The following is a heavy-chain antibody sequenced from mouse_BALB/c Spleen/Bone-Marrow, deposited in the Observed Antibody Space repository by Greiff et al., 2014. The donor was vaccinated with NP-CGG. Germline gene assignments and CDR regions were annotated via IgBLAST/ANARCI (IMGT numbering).Heavy chain of an antibody. CDR3: ARPENYDAMDY. J-gene: IGHJ4*01. V-gene: IGHV1-7*01. CDR1: GYTFTSYW. Sequence: LQQSGAELAKPGASVKMSCKASGYTFTSYWMNWVKQRPGQGLEWIGYINPSTGYTEYNQKFKDKATLTADKSSSTAYMQLSSPTSEDSAVYYCARPENYDAMDYWGQGTSVTVSS. CDR2: INPSTGYT.